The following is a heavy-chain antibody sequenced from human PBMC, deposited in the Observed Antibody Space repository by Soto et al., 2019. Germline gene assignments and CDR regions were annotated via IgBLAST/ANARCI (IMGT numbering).Heavy chain of an antibody. CDR3: ARDPGGITVSAKPLGEWFDP. V-gene: IGHV4-59*01. CDR1: GGSISSYY. CDR2: IYYSGST. D-gene: IGHD3-16*01. J-gene: IGHJ5*02. Sequence: SETLSLTCTVSGGSISSYYWSWIRQPPGKGLEWIGYIYYSGSTNYNPSLKSRVTISVDTSKNQFSLKLSSVTAADTAVYYCARDPGGITVSAKPLGEWFDPWGQGTLVTVSS.